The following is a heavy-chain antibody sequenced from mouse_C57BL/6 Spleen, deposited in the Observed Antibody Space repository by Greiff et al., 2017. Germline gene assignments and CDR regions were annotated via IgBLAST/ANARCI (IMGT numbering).Heavy chain of an antibody. D-gene: IGHD2-4*01. CDR2: IYPGDGDT. V-gene: IGHV1-82*01. CDR3: ARLDDYDDY. CDR1: GYAFSSSW. Sequence: VKLLESGPELVKPGASVKISCKASGYAFSSSWMNWVKQRPGKGLEWIGRIYPGDGDTNYNGKFKGKATLTADKSSSTAYMQLSSLTSEDSAVYFCARLDDYDDYWGQGTTLTVSS. J-gene: IGHJ2*01.